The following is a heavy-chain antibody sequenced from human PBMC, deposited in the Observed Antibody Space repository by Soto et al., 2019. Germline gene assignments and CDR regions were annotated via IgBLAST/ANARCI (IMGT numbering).Heavy chain of an antibody. J-gene: IGHJ4*02. Sequence: QVQLVQSGAGVKKPGSSGKVSCRVSGGPLSSYTISWVRQAPGQGLEWMGGIIPILGIANYAQKFQGRVTITADKSTSTAYMELSSLRSEDTAVYYCACYYDSSGYYYGSEYYFDYWGQGTLVTVSS. CDR2: IIPILGIA. CDR1: GGPLSSYT. CDR3: ACYYDSSGYYYGSEYYFDY. D-gene: IGHD3-22*01. V-gene: IGHV1-69*02.